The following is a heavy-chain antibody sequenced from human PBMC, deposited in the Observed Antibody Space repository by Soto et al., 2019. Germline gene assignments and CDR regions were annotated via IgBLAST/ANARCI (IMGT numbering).Heavy chain of an antibody. Sequence: SLRLSCKASKFSFSTYAMSWVRQAPGKGLRWVSAISNSGDNTYYTDSVKGRFTTSRDNSKNTLYLQMNSLTADDTAVYYCAKGRGGDYGGSFDYWGQGTLVTVS. CDR2: ISNSGDNT. CDR1: KFSFSTYA. V-gene: IGHV3-23*01. D-gene: IGHD4-17*01. J-gene: IGHJ4*02. CDR3: AKGRGGDYGGSFDY.